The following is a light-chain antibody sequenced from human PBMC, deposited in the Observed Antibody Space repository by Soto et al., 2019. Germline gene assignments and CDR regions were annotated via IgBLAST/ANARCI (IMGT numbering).Light chain of an antibody. Sequence: EIVMTQSPVTLSVSPGERATLSCRASQSVSSNLAWYQHKPGQAPRLLIYGASTRATGVPARFSGSGSGTDFTLAISSLQSEDFAVYYCQQYNNWPPWTFGQGTKVEIK. V-gene: IGKV3-15*01. CDR1: QSVSSN. J-gene: IGKJ1*01. CDR2: GAS. CDR3: QQYNNWPPWT.